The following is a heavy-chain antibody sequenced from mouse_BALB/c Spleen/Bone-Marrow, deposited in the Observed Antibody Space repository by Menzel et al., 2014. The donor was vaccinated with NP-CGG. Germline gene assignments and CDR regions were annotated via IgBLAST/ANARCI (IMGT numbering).Heavy chain of an antibody. CDR1: GFTFSSFG. J-gene: IGHJ1*01. V-gene: IGHV5-17*02. D-gene: IGHD4-1*01. Sequence: EVQLQQSGGGLVQPGGSRKLSCAASGFTFSSFGMHWVRQAPEKGLEWVAYISSGSTVIFHADTVKGRFTISRDNPKNTLFLQMTSLRSEDTAMYYCARGGNWDDFDVWGAGTTVTVSS. CDR2: ISSGSTVI. CDR3: ARGGNWDDFDV.